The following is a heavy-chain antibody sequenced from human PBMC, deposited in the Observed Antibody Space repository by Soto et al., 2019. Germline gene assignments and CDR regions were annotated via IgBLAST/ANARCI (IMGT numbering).Heavy chain of an antibody. CDR2: ISAYNGNT. CDR3: ARDPPITGSLRGTPRMHG. J-gene: IGHJ6*02. D-gene: IGHD1-20*01. Sequence: QIQLVQSGPEVQQPGASVKVSCKASGYSFTSYGISWVRQAPGQGLEWVGWISAYNGNTNYAQSLQGRVTMTTDTSTNTAYMELKSLRSDDTAVYYCARDPPITGSLRGTPRMHGWGQGTTVTVSS. CDR1: GYSFTSYG. V-gene: IGHV1-18*04.